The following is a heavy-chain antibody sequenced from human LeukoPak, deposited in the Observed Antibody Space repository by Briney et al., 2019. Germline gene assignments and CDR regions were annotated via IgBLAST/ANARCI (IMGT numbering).Heavy chain of an antibody. J-gene: IGHJ5*02. CDR2: IYYSGST. D-gene: IGHD5-12*01. V-gene: IGHV4-39*01. CDR3: AVAPVGYGTSPLFDP. Sequence: SETLSLTCTLSGGSISSSSYYWGWIRQPPGKGLEWIGSIYYSGSTYYNPSLKSRVTISVDTSKNQFSLKLSSVTAADTAVYYCAVAPVGYGTSPLFDPWGQGTLVTVSS. CDR1: GGSISSSSYY.